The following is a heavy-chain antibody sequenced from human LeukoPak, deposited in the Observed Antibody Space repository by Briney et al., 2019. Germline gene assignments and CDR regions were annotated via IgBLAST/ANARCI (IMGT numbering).Heavy chain of an antibody. CDR2: IYYSGST. D-gene: IGHD3-9*01. J-gene: IGHJ4*02. Sequence: PSETLSLTCTVSGGSISSYYWSWIRQPPGKGLEWVGYIYYSGSTNYNPSLKSRVTISVDTSKNQFSLKLSSVTAADTAVYYCARGGVVLRYFDWLPFDYWGQGTLVTVSS. CDR3: ARGGVVLRYFDWLPFDY. V-gene: IGHV4-59*01. CDR1: GGSISSYY.